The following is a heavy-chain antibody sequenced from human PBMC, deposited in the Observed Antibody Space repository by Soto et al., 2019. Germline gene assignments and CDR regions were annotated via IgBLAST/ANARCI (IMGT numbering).Heavy chain of an antibody. J-gene: IGHJ1*01. CDR1: GGTFSSYA. CDR2: IIPIFGTA. V-gene: IGHV1-69*13. CDR3: ARDPYDDSSGYPLSQH. D-gene: IGHD3-22*01. Sequence: SVKVSCKASGGTFSSYAISWVRQAPGQGLEWMGGIIPIFGTANYAQKFQGRVTITADESTSTAYMELSSLRSEDTAVYYCARDPYDDSSGYPLSQHWGQGTLVTVSS.